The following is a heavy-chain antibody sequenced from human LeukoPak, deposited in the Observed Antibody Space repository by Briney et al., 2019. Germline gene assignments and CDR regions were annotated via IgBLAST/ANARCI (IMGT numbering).Heavy chain of an antibody. CDR2: ISYDGSNK. V-gene: IGHV3-30*18. D-gene: IGHD5-18*01. J-gene: IGHJ4*02. Sequence: PGGSLRLSCAASGFTFSSDGMHWVRQAPGKGLGWVALISYDGSNKYYADSVKGRFTISRDNSKNTLYLQMNSLRAEDTAVYYCAKMVRGYSYGEGYFDYWGQGTLVTVSS. CDR3: AKMVRGYSYGEGYFDY. CDR1: GFTFSSDG.